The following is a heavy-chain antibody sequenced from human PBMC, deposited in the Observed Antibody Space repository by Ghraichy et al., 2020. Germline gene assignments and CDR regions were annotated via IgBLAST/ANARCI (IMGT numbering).Heavy chain of an antibody. V-gene: IGHV4-61*01. D-gene: IGHD2-2*01. CDR1: GGSLTTTTKY. CDR2: IYKSGST. Sequence: SETLSLTCTVSGGSLTTTTKYWGWIRQPPGKGLEWIGYIYKSGSTNYNPSLKSRVTISVDTSRNQFSLKMSSVTAADTAMYYCAREAFCTGNSCWEGDNWFDPWGQGTLVTVSS. J-gene: IGHJ5*02. CDR3: AREAFCTGNSCWEGDNWFDP.